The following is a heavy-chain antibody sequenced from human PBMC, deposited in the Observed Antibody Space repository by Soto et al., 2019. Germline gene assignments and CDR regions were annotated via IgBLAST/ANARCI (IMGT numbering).Heavy chain of an antibody. CDR1: GGSISSSNW. Sequence: QVQLQESGPGLVKPSGTLSLTCAVSGGSISSSNWWSWVRQPPGKGLEWIGEIYHSGGTNYNPSXXGRVTRSVDKXXNXFXXKLSSVTAADTAVYYCARGEKSGWSGGYYYYGMDVWGQGTTVTVSS. J-gene: IGHJ6*02. CDR3: ARGEKSGWSGGYYYYGMDV. D-gene: IGHD6-19*01. CDR2: IYHSGGT. V-gene: IGHV4-4*02.